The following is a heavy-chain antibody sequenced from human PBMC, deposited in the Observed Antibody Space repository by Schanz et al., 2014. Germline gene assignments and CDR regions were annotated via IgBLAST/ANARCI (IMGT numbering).Heavy chain of an antibody. Sequence: QVQLVESGGGLVKPGGSLRLSCAASGFAFSVYGMHWVRQAPGKGPEWVAVIWSDGSGNYYEDSVKGRFTISRDSPKNTLYLQMNSLRTEDAAVYYYASPCGYSDYGTYFDFWGQGTLVTVSS. J-gene: IGHJ4*02. D-gene: IGHD5-12*01. CDR2: IWSDGSGN. CDR1: GFAFSVYG. V-gene: IGHV3-33*03. CDR3: ASPCGYSDYGTYFDF.